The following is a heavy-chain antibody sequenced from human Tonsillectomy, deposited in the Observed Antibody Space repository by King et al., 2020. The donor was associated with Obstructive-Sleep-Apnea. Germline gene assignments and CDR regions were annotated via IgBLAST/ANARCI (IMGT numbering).Heavy chain of an antibody. V-gene: IGHV4-31*03. D-gene: IGHD3-10*01. CDR2: IFYSGSP. CDR3: VRGGTYYYGSGSFYNLDYFDY. CDR1: GDSISSGDYY. J-gene: IGHJ4*02. Sequence: VQLQESGPGLLKPSQTLSLTCTVSGDSISSGDYYWNWIRQHPGKGLEWIGYIFYSGSPYYNPSLQSRVTISVDTSKNQFSLKLSSVTAADTAVYYCVRGGTYYYGSGSFYNLDYFDYWGQGTLVTVSS.